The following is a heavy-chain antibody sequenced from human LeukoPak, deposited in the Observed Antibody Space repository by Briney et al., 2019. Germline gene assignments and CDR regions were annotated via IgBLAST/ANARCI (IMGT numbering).Heavy chain of an antibody. V-gene: IGHV4-4*08. CDR1: GGSISTYY. Sequence: PSETLSLTCTVSGGSISTYYWSWIRQVPGKGLEWIGSSYPSGSIYYNPSLKSRVTISVDTSKNQFSLKLTSVTAADTAVYYCAREERDKSWYVVGDYWGQGTLVTVSS. CDR2: SYPSGSI. CDR3: AREERDKSWYVVGDY. J-gene: IGHJ4*02. D-gene: IGHD6-13*01.